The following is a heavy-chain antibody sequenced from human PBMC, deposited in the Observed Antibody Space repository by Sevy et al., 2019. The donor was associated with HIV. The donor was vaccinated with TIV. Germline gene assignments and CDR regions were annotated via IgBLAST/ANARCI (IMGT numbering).Heavy chain of an antibody. V-gene: IGHV3-30-3*01. CDR3: ARLFSCGGDCYYLDS. Sequence: GGSLRLSCVASGFTFVNYDFHWVRQAPGKGLEWVAVISHDGNYKNYADSVKVRFTISRDNFKNTLYLQMSGLRLEDTAVYFCARLFSCGGDCYYLDSWGQGALVTVSS. CDR2: ISHDGNYK. D-gene: IGHD2-21*02. CDR1: GFTFVNYD. J-gene: IGHJ4*02.